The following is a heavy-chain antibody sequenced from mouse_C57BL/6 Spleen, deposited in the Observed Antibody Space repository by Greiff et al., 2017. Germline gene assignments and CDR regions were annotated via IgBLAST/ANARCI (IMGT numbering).Heavy chain of an antibody. CDR3: PSYSNYGGYFGG. J-gene: IGHJ1*03. Sequence: VQLQQSGAELVRPGASVTLSCKASGYTFTDYEMHWVKQTPVHGLEWIGAIDPETGGTAYNQKFKGKAILTADKSSSTAYMELRSLTSEDSAVYYCPSYSNYGGYFGGWGTGTTVTVSS. D-gene: IGHD2-5*01. CDR1: GYTFTDYE. CDR2: IDPETGGT. V-gene: IGHV1-15*01.